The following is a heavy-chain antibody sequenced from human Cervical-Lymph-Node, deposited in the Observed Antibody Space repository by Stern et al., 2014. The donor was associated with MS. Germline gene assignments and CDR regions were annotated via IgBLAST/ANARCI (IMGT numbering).Heavy chain of an antibody. CDR3: AADLCHSDAPVDV. Sequence: QLVQSGPEVKEPGTSVKVSCEASGFTFSNSVVHWVRQSRGQRLEWIGWIVVGSCNTNYAQRFQERVAITRDRSTKTAYMELSSLRSDDTAVFYCAADLCHSDAPVDVWGQGTTVTVSS. D-gene: IGHD2-2*01. V-gene: IGHV1-58*01. CDR2: IVVGSCNT. CDR1: GFTFSNSV. J-gene: IGHJ6*02.